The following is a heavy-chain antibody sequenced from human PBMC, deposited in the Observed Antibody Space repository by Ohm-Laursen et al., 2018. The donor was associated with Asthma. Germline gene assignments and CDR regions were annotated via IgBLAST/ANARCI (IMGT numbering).Heavy chain of an antibody. J-gene: IGHJ4*02. CDR2: INHSGSN. CDR1: GGSFSGYY. V-gene: IGHV4-34*01. D-gene: IGHD3-3*01. Sequence: SETLSLTCAVYGGSFSGYYWSWIRQPPGKGLEWIGEINHSGSNNYNPSLKSRVTISVDTSKNQFSLKLSSVTAADTAVYYCARDYDFWSGYYDYWGQGTLVTASS. CDR3: ARDYDFWSGYYDY.